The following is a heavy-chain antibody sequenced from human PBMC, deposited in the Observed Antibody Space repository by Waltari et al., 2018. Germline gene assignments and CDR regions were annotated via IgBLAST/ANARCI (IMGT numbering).Heavy chain of an antibody. V-gene: IGHV1-69-2*01. D-gene: IGHD6-19*01. J-gene: IGHJ1*01. Sequence: EVHLVQSGAEVKRPGAPGKLSCKASGSTFTEYYLHWVRQAPGKGLEWMGHVDPEDGETEISDKFQGRVAMTADTSTETAYIEVRSLTSDDMAVYYCATKMSDQWLREWGQGTLVTVSS. CDR1: GSTFTEYY. CDR3: ATKMSDQWLRE. CDR2: VDPEDGET.